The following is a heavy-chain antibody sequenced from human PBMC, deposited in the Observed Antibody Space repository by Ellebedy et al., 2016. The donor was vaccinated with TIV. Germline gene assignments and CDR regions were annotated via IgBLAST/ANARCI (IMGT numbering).Heavy chain of an antibody. Sequence: PGGSLRLSCAASGFTFSSYWMSWVRQAPGKGLEWVANIKQDGSEEYYVDSVKSRFTISRDNAKNSLYLQMNRLRAEDTAVYYCAREINTIPQDYWGQGTLVTVSS. CDR3: AREINTIPQDY. J-gene: IGHJ4*02. CDR1: GFTFSSYW. V-gene: IGHV3-7*03. D-gene: IGHD2-21*01. CDR2: IKQDGSEE.